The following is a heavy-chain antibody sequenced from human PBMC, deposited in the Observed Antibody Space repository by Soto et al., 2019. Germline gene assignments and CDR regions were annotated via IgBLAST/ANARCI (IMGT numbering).Heavy chain of an antibody. CDR2: ISYDGSNK. CDR3: AKDIWSRGYSYGVDY. CDR1: GFTFSSYG. D-gene: IGHD5-18*01. V-gene: IGHV3-30*18. J-gene: IGHJ4*02. Sequence: GGSLRLSCAASGFTFSSYGMHWVRQAPGKGLEWVAVISYDGSNKYYADSVKGRFTISRDNSKNTLYLQMNSLRAEDTAVYYCAKDIWSRGYSYGVDYWGQGTLVTVSS.